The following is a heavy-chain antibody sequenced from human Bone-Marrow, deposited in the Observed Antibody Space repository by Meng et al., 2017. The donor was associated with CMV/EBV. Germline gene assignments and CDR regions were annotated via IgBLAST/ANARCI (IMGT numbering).Heavy chain of an antibody. D-gene: IGHD1-7*01. Sequence: GGSLRLSCAASGFTFSDYYMSWIRQAPGKGLEWVSYISSSGSTIYYADSVKGRFTISRDNAKNSLYLQMNSLRAEDTAVYYCARVQTGTTWDYFDDWGQGTLVTVPS. CDR1: GFTFSDYY. CDR2: ISSSGSTI. V-gene: IGHV3-11*01. J-gene: IGHJ4*02. CDR3: ARVQTGTTWDYFDD.